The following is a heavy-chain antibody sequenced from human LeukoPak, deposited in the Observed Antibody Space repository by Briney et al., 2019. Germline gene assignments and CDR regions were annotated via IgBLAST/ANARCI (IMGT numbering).Heavy chain of an antibody. V-gene: IGHV3-21*01. J-gene: IGHJ5*02. CDR3: ASPNWGSNWFDP. D-gene: IGHD7-27*01. CDR2: ISSSSSYI. CDR1: GFTFSSYS. Sequence: GGSLRLSCAASGFTFSSYSMNWVRQAPGKGLEWVSSISSSSSYIYYADSAKGRFTISRDNAKNSLYLQMNSLRAEDTAVYYCASPNWGSNWFDPWGQGTLVTVSS.